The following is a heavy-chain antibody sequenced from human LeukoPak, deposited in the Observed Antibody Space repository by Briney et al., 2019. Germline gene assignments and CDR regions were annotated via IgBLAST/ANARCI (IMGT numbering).Heavy chain of an antibody. CDR1: GFTFSSYS. CDR3: ARDKGIAAPNDAFDI. Sequence: GGSLRLSCAASGFTFSSYSMNWVRQAPGKGLEWVSYISSSSSTIYYADSVKGRFTISRDNAKNSLYLQMNSLRAEDTAVYYCARDKGIAAPNDAFDIWGQGTMVTVSS. V-gene: IGHV3-48*01. D-gene: IGHD6-13*01. J-gene: IGHJ3*02. CDR2: ISSSSSTI.